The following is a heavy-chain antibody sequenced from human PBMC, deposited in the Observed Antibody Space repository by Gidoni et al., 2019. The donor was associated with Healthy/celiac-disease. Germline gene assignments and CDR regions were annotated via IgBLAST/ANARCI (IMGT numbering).Heavy chain of an antibody. CDR2: ISGSGGST. Sequence: EVQLLESGGGLVQPGGSLRLSCAASGFTFSSYAMSWVRQSPGKGLEWVSAISGSGGSTYYADSVKGRFTITRDNSKNKLYLQMNSLRAEDTAVYYCAKVEGIFGSEGIEVAGTLDVWGQGTTVTVSS. D-gene: IGHD6-19*01. CDR3: AKVEGIFGSEGIEVAGTLDV. J-gene: IGHJ6*02. CDR1: GFTFSSYA. V-gene: IGHV3-23*01.